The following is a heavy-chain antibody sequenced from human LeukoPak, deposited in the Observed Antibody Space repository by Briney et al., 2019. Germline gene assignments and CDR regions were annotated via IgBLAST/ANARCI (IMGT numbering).Heavy chain of an antibody. V-gene: IGHV4-30-4*07. Sequence: PSETLSLTCAVSGGSISSGGYSWSWIRQPPGKGLEWIGYIYYSGSTYYNPSLKGRVTISVDTSKNQFSLKLSSVTAADTAVYYCARVYCSGGSCYFDYWGQGTLVTVSS. CDR1: GGSISSGGYS. D-gene: IGHD2-15*01. CDR3: ARVYCSGGSCYFDY. CDR2: IYYSGST. J-gene: IGHJ4*02.